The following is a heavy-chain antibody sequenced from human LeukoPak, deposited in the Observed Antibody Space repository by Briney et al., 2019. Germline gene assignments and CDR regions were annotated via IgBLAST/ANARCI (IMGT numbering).Heavy chain of an antibody. CDR1: GYTFTGYY. Sequence: ASVKVSCKTSGYTFTGYYLHWVRQAPGRGLEWMGWLNPSSGGAGSALMFQGRVSMTRDTSTSTAYMELSRLTSDDTAVYYCVRGSCSSTICYIDYWGQGTLDTVSS. V-gene: IGHV1-2*02. J-gene: IGHJ4*02. D-gene: IGHD2-2*01. CDR2: LNPSSGGA. CDR3: VRGSCSSTICYIDY.